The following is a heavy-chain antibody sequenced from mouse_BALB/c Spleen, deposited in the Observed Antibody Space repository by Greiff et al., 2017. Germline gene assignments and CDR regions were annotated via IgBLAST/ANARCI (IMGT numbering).Heavy chain of an antibody. CDR1: GFTFSSYA. J-gene: IGHJ2*01. D-gene: IGHD1-1*01. CDR3: ARPYYYGSSWGY. V-gene: IGHV5-6-5*01. Sequence: EVHLVESGGGLVKPGGSLKLSCAASGFTFSSYAMSWVRQTPEKRLEWVASISSGGSTYYPDSVKGRFTISRDNARNILYLQMSSLRSEDTAMYYCARPYYYGSSWGYWGQGTTLTVSS. CDR2: ISSGGST.